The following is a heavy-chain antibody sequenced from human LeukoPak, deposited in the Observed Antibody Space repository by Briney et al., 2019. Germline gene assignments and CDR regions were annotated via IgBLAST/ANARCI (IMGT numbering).Heavy chain of an antibody. V-gene: IGHV4-4*07. Sequence: SETLSLTCTVSGGSISSYYWSWIRQPAGKGLEWIGRIYTSGSTNYNPSLKSRVTISVDKSKNQFSLKLSSVTAADTAVYACARNFAGAAFDIWGQGTMVTVSS. CDR1: GGSISSYY. D-gene: IGHD3-10*01. CDR3: ARNFAGAAFDI. J-gene: IGHJ3*02. CDR2: IYTSGST.